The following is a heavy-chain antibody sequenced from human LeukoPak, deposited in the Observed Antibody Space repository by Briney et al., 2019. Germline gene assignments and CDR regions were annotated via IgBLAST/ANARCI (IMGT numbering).Heavy chain of an antibody. CDR2: ISAYNGNT. D-gene: IGHD2-2*01. V-gene: IGHV1-18*01. CDR3: ARDKGTCSSTSCYEFDY. Sequence: GASVKVSCKASGYTFTSYGISWVRQAPGQGLEWMGWISAYNGNTNYAQKLQGRVTMTTDTSTSTAYMELRSLRSDDTAVYYCARDKGTCSSTSCYEFDYWGQGTLVTVSS. J-gene: IGHJ4*02. CDR1: GYTFTSYG.